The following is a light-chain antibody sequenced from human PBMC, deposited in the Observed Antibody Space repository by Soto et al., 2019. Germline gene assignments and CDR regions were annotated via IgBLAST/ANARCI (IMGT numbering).Light chain of an antibody. CDR1: RTVTNTY. J-gene: IGKJ1*01. V-gene: IGKV3-20*01. CDR2: ATS. Sequence: VLTQSPATLSLSVGERATLSCRASRTVTNTYLSWYQHKPGQAPRLLLYATSTRAAAIPDRFSGSGSGTDFTLTISRLEPEDFAVYYCQQWVTFGQGTKVDIK. CDR3: QQWVT.